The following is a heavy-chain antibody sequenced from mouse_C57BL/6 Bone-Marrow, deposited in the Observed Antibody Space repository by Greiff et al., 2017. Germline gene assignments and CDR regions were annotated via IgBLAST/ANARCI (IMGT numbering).Heavy chain of an antibody. D-gene: IGHD1-1*01. Sequence: VKLQESGAELARPGASVKLSCKASGYTFTSYGISWVKQRTGQGLECIGEIYPRSGNTSYNETIKGKDTLTAEKSSSTAYMELRSLTSEDSAVYFCAPYCYGGFAYWGQGTLVTVSA. CDR1: GYTFTSYG. CDR2: IYPRSGNT. CDR3: APYCYGGFAY. J-gene: IGHJ3*01. V-gene: IGHV1-81*01.